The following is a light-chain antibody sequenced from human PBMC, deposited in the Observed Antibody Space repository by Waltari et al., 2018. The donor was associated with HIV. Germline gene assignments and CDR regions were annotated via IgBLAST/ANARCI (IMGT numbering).Light chain of an antibody. Sequence: DFVMTQSPLSLPVTPGEPASISCRSSQSLRHSNGYKYLDWYLQKPGQSPQLLIYLGSYRASGVPDRFSGSGSGTDFTLKISRVEAEDVGVYYCMQALQAPYTCGQGTKLEIK. V-gene: IGKV2-28*01. CDR3: MQALQAPYT. J-gene: IGKJ2*01. CDR2: LGS. CDR1: QSLRHSNGYKY.